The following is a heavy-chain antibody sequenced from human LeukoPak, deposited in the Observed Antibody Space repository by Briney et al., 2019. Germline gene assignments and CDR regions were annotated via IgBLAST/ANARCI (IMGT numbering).Heavy chain of an antibody. CDR3: ARDAFYSSGWYAKGRKDYYGMDV. CDR2: INPNSGGT. CDR1: GYTFTGYY. Sequence: ASVKVSCKASGYTFTGYYMHWVRQAPGQGLEWMGWINPNSGGTNYAQKFQGRVTMTRDTSISTAYMELSRLRSDDTAVYYCARDAFYSSGWYAKGRKDYYGMDVWGQGTTVTVSS. J-gene: IGHJ6*02. V-gene: IGHV1-2*02. D-gene: IGHD6-19*01.